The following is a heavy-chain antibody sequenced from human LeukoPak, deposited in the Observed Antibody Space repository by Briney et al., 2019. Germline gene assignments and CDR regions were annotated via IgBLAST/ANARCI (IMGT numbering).Heavy chain of an antibody. Sequence: PGGSLRLSCAASGFTVSSNYMSWVRQAPGKGLEWVSVIYSGGSTYYADSVKGRFTISRDNSKNTLYLQMNSLRAEDTAVYYCARDPAYYYDSSGDPGNWGQGTLVTVSS. V-gene: IGHV3-53*01. CDR3: ARDPAYYYDSSGDPGN. CDR2: IYSGGST. J-gene: IGHJ4*02. CDR1: GFTVSSNY. D-gene: IGHD3-22*01.